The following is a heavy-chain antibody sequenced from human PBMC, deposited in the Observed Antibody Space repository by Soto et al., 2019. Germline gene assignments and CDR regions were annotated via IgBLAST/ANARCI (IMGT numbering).Heavy chain of an antibody. V-gene: IGHV3-53*01. J-gene: IGHJ4*02. Sequence: EVQLVESVGGLIQPGGSLRLSCAASDFTVSSNYMSWVRQAPGKGLEWVSVIYSGGSTYYADSVKGRFTISRDNYKNTLYLQMNSLRAEDTDVYYCAGGLPTFYWGQGTLVTVSS. CDR3: AGGLPTFY. CDR2: IYSGGST. D-gene: IGHD3-16*01. CDR1: DFTVSSNY.